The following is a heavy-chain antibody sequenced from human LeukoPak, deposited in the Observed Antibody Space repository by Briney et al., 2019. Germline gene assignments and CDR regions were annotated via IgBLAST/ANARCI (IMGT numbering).Heavy chain of an antibody. Sequence: GGSLRLYCAASGFTFSSYAMSWVRQAPGKGLEWVSAISGSGGSTYYADSVKGRFTISRDNSKNTLYLQMNSLRAEETAVYYCASAVRGVLRDAFDIWGQGTMVTVSS. CDR2: ISGSGGST. J-gene: IGHJ3*02. V-gene: IGHV3-23*01. D-gene: IGHD3-10*01. CDR1: GFTFSSYA. CDR3: ASAVRGVLRDAFDI.